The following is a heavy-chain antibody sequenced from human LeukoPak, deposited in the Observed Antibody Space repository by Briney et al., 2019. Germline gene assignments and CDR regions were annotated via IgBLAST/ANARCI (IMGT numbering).Heavy chain of an antibody. CDR1: GGSISSYY. J-gene: IGHJ4*02. V-gene: IGHV4-59*01. Sequence: SETLSLTCTVSGGSISSYYWSWIRQPPGKGLEWIGYIYYSGSTNYNPSLKSRVTISVDTSKNQFSLMLSSVTAADTAVYYCARRGGYERGFDYWGQGTLVTVSS. CDR2: IYYSGST. CDR3: ARRGGYERGFDY. D-gene: IGHD5-12*01.